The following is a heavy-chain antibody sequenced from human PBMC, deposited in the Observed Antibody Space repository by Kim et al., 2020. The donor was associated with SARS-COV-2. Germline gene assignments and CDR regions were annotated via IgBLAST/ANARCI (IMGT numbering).Heavy chain of an antibody. CDR3: AREPNDYDILTGSHSQGLYFDL. CDR1: GGTFSSYA. J-gene: IGHJ2*01. CDR2: IIPILGIA. V-gene: IGHV1-69*04. Sequence: SVKVSCKASGGTFSSYAISWVRQAPGQGLEWMGRIIPILGIANYAQKFQGRVTITADKSTSTAYMELSSLRSEDTAVYYCAREPNDYDILTGSHSQGLYFDLWGRGTLVTVSS. D-gene: IGHD3-9*01.